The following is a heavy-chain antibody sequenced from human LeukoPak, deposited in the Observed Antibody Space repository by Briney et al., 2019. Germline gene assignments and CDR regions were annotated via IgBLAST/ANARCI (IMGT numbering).Heavy chain of an antibody. J-gene: IGHJ3*02. D-gene: IGHD3-9*01. CDR1: GYSFTSYW. V-gene: IGHV5-51*01. Sequence: GESLRISCKGPGYSFTSYWIGWVRQMPGKGREWMGIIYPGDSDTRYSPSFQGQVTISADKSISTAYLQWSSLKASDTAMYYCARTDSGVRYFDWLPDAFDIWGQGTMVTVSS. CDR2: IYPGDSDT. CDR3: ARTDSGVRYFDWLPDAFDI.